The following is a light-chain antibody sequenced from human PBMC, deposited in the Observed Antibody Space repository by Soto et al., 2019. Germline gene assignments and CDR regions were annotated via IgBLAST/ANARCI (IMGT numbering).Light chain of an antibody. V-gene: IGKV3-11*01. J-gene: IGKJ5*01. CDR1: QSVSSY. CDR2: DAS. Sequence: ELVLTQSPATLSLSPGERATLSCRASQSVSSYLAWYQQKPGQAPRLLIYDASNRATGIPARFSGSGSGTDFTLTISSLEPEDFAVYYCQQRSNWPSITFGQG. CDR3: QQRSNWPSIT.